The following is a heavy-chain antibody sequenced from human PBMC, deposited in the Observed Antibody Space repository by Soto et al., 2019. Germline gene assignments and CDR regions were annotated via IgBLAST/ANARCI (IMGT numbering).Heavy chain of an antibody. CDR1: GFSLSTSGMC. V-gene: IGHV2-70*01. CDR2: IDWDDDK. J-gene: IGHJ6*02. Sequence: GPTLVNPTQTLTLTCTFSGFSLSTSGMCVSWIRQPPGKALEWLALIDWDDDKYYSTSLKTRLTISKDTSKNQVVLTMTNMDPVDTATYYCARSLGPLYYYGMDVWGQGTTVTVSS. CDR3: ARSLGPLYYYGMDV.